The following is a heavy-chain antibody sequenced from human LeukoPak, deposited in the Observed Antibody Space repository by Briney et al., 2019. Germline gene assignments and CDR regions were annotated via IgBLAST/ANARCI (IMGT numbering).Heavy chain of an antibody. CDR3: AREIPLAGTFYFDN. CDR2: IYSGGTT. CDR1: GFTVSSNY. J-gene: IGHJ4*02. Sequence: GGSLRLSCAASGFTVSSNYMSWVRQAPGKGLEWVSVIYSGGTTYYADSVKGRFIISRDGSGNTLHLQMNSLRVEDTAVYFCAREIPLAGTFYFDNWGQGTLVTVSS. D-gene: IGHD6-19*01. V-gene: IGHV3-53*01.